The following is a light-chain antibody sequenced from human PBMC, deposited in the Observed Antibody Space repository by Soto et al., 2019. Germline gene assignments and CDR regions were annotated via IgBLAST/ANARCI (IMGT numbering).Light chain of an antibody. V-gene: IGLV2-14*01. Sequence: QSLLTQPSSVSGSPGQSVTISCTGTISDVGLFNYVSWYQQHPGRAPKLLIYEVTNRPAGVSNRFSGSKYGNTASLTISGLQAEDEADYCCSSYTSSSTLGFGSGTTVTVL. CDR2: EVT. CDR1: ISDVGLFNY. CDR3: SSYTSSSTLG. J-gene: IGLJ1*01.